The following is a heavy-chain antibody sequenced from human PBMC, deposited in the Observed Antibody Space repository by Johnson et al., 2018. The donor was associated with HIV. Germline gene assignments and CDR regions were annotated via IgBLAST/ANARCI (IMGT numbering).Heavy chain of an antibody. J-gene: IGHJ3*02. CDR3: ARTQVVYAHFDI. V-gene: IGHV3-23*04. D-gene: IGHD2-8*02. CDR2: ISGSGGST. Sequence: MLLVESGGGLVQPGTSLRLSCAAPGFTFSSYAMSWVRQAPGKGLEWVSAISGSGGSTYYADSVKGRFTISRDNSKNTLYLQMNSLRAEDTAVYYCARTQVVYAHFDIWGQGTMVTVSS. CDR1: GFTFSSYA.